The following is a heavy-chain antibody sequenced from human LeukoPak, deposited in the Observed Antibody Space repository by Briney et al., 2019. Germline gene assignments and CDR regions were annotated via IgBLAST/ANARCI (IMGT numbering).Heavy chain of an antibody. V-gene: IGHV3-23*01. CDR2: STGSGGTT. D-gene: IGHD6-13*01. J-gene: IGHJ4*02. Sequence: PGGSLRLSCAASGFTFSSYAMTWVRQAPGKGLEWVSASTGSGGTTYYADTVMGRFTISRDNSKNTLYLQMNSLRAEDTAVYYCAKDPGIAAAGKVDYWGQGTLVTVSS. CDR1: GFTFSSYA. CDR3: AKDPGIAAAGKVDY.